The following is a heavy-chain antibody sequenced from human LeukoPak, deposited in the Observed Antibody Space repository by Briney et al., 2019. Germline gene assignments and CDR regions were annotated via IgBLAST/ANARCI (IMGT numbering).Heavy chain of an antibody. Sequence: GESLRISCKGSGYSFSNYWITWVRQISGRGLECVGKIDPSDSYTNYSPSFQGHVTISADKSINTAYLQWSSLKASDTAIYYCARHLGGYTHFDYWGLGTLVTVSS. CDR2: IDPSDSYT. D-gene: IGHD3-22*01. J-gene: IGHJ4*02. CDR1: GYSFSNYW. V-gene: IGHV5-10-1*01. CDR3: ARHLGGYTHFDY.